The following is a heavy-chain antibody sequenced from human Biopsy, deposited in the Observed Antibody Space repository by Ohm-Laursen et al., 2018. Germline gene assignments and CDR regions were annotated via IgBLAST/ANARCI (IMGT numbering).Heavy chain of an antibody. CDR3: AGVLSATIRFDY. CDR1: GYTLAELS. V-gene: IGHV1-24*01. D-gene: IGHD2-15*01. J-gene: IGHJ4*02. Sequence: GASVKVSCKVSGYTLAELSMHWVRQAPGQGLEWMGGLDPEHGKRIYAQAFQGRVTMTEDTSTDTAYMELTSLTSEDTAVYYCAGVLSATIRFDYWGQGTLVTVSS. CDR2: LDPEHGKR.